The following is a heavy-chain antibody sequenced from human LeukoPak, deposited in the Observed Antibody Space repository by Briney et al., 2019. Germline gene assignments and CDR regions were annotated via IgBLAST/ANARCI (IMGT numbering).Heavy chain of an antibody. CDR2: ISGSGGST. CDR3: AKFTSSARPGYYYYYGMDV. CDR1: GFTFSSYS. J-gene: IGHJ6*02. D-gene: IGHD4/OR15-4a*01. V-gene: IGHV3-23*01. Sequence: GGSLRLSCAASGFTFSSYSMNWVRQAPGKGLEWVSAISGSGGSTYYADSVKGRFTISRDNSKNTLYLQMNSLRAEDTAVYYCAKFTSSARPGYYYYYGMDVWGQGTTVTVSS.